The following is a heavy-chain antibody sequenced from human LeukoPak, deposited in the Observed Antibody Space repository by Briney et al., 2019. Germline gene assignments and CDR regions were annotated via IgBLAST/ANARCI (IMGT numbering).Heavy chain of an antibody. Sequence: GGSLRLSCAASGFTFSKYGMHWVRQAPGKGLEWVALIRYDGSKEDYADSVKGRFTISRDNSKNTLHLQMNSLRAEDTAVHYCARTGDTERFDYWGQGTLVTVSS. CDR2: IRYDGSKE. D-gene: IGHD5-18*01. CDR3: ARTGDTERFDY. V-gene: IGHV3-33*01. J-gene: IGHJ4*02. CDR1: GFTFSKYG.